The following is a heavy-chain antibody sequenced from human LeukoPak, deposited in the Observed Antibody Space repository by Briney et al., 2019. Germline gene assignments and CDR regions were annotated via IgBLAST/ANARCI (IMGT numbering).Heavy chain of an antibody. CDR2: ISAYNGNT. D-gene: IGHD4/OR15-4a*01. CDR3: ARVLKALKPNWFDP. Sequence: ASVKVSCKASGYTFTSYGISWVRQAPGQGLEWMGWISAYNGNTNYAQKLQGRVTMTTDTSTSTAYMELRSLRSDDTAVYYCARVLKALKPNWFDPWGQGTLVTVSS. V-gene: IGHV1-18*01. CDR1: GYTFTSYG. J-gene: IGHJ5*02.